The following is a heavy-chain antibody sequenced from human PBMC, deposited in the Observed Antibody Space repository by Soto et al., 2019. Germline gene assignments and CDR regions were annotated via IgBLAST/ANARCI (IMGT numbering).Heavy chain of an antibody. Sequence: QLQLQESGPGLVKPSETLSLTCTGSGGSISSSSYYWGWIRQPPGKGLEWIGSIYYSGSTYYNPSLKSRVTISVDTSKNQFSLKLSSVTAADTAVYYCARLRYSSSQLDYWGQGTLVTVSS. J-gene: IGHJ4*02. CDR2: IYYSGST. D-gene: IGHD6-6*01. CDR3: ARLRYSSSQLDY. V-gene: IGHV4-39*01. CDR1: GGSISSSSYY.